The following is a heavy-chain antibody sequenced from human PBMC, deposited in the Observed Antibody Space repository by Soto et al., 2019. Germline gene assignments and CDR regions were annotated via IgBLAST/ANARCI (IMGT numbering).Heavy chain of an antibody. D-gene: IGHD3-22*01. CDR2: IYYSGST. J-gene: IGHJ5*02. Sequence: SETLSLTCTVSGGSISSGGYYWSWIRQHPGKGLEWIGYIYYSGSTYYNPSLKSRVTISVDTSKNQFSLKLSSVAAADTAVYYCARRYYDSSGYIGVNWFDPWGQGTLVTVSS. CDR1: GGSISSGGYY. V-gene: IGHV4-31*03. CDR3: ARRYYDSSGYIGVNWFDP.